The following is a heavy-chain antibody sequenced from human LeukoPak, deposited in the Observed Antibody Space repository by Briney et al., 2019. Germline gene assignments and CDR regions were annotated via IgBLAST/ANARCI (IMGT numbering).Heavy chain of an antibody. J-gene: IGHJ4*02. Sequence: LPGGSLRLSCAASGFTFSSYGMHWVRQAPGKGLEWVAVISYDGSSKYYADSVKGRFTISRDNSKNTLYLQMNSLRAEDTAVYYCAKTPYSRYGILRPLDFDYWGQGTLVTVSS. CDR3: AKTPYSRYGILRPLDFDY. CDR1: GFTFSSYG. CDR2: ISYDGSSK. D-gene: IGHD5-18*01. V-gene: IGHV3-30*18.